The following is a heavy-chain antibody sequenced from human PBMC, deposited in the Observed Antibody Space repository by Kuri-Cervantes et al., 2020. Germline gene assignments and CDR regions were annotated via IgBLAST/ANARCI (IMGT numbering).Heavy chain of an antibody. Sequence: SVKVSCKASGGTFGSYAISWVRRAPGQGLEWMGGIIPIFGTANYAQKLQGRVTMTTDTSTSTAYMELRSLRSDDTAVYYCARFVSSGYYRHYYGMDVWGQGTTVTVSS. CDR3: ARFVSSGYYRHYYGMDV. V-gene: IGHV1-69*05. CDR2: IIPIFGTA. J-gene: IGHJ6*02. CDR1: GGTFGSYA. D-gene: IGHD3-22*01.